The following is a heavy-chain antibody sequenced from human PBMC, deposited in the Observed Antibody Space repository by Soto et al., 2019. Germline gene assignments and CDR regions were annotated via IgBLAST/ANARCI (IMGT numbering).Heavy chain of an antibody. CDR3: AREILRDYYDSSGYYPEYFDY. D-gene: IGHD3-22*01. CDR1: GGTFSSYA. CDR2: IIPIFGTA. J-gene: IGHJ4*02. V-gene: IGHV1-69*13. Sequence: SVKVSCKASGGTFSSYAISWVRQAPGQGLEWMGGIIPIFGTANYAQKFQGRVTITADESTSTAYMELSSLRSEDTAVYYCAREILRDYYDSSGYYPEYFDYWGQGTLVTVSS.